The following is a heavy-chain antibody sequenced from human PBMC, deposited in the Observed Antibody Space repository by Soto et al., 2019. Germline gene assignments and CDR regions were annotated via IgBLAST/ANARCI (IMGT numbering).Heavy chain of an antibody. CDR3: AIDRGEMATILDP. CDR1: GGTFSSHA. J-gene: IGHJ5*02. Sequence: QMQLVQSGAEVKKPGSSVKVSCKASGGTFSSHAISWVRQAPGQGLEWMGGIIIIFGTTNYAQKFQGRVTLTADKSTSTVYMELRSLRSEHSAIYYCAIDRGEMATILDPWGQGTLVTVSS. V-gene: IGHV1-69*06. D-gene: IGHD5-12*01. CDR2: IIIIFGTT.